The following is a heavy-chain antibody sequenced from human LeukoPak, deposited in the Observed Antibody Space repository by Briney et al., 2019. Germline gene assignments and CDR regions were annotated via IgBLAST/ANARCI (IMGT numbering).Heavy chain of an antibody. CDR1: GYIFPDYY. Sequence: ASVKVSCKGSGYIFPDYYIYWVRQAPGQGLEWMGRINPNSGDTIYAQKFQGRVTMTRDTSISTVYMELSRLRSDDTAVYYCARDGGYCSSGTICYSRAEYYYYGMDVWGQGTTVTVSS. CDR2: INPNSGDT. CDR3: ARDGGYCSSGTICYSRAEYYYYGMDV. D-gene: IGHD2-2*01. J-gene: IGHJ6*02. V-gene: IGHV1-2*06.